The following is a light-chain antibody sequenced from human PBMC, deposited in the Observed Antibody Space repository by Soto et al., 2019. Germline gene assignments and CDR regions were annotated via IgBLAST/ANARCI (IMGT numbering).Light chain of an antibody. CDR1: QSLSSNY. Sequence: EIVLAQSPVPLSLSPGERATLSFRASQSLSSNYLAWYQQKPGQAPRLLIYGASSRATGIPDRFSGSGSGTDFTLTISRLEPEDFAVFYCHQCDSSPWTFGQGTKVDIK. CDR3: HQCDSSPWT. V-gene: IGKV3-20*01. CDR2: GAS. J-gene: IGKJ1*01.